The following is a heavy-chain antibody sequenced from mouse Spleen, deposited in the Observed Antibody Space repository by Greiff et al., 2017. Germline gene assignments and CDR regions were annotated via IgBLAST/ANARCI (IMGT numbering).Heavy chain of an antibody. CDR3: ARQSSGTRGTWFAY. J-gene: IGHJ3*01. D-gene: IGHD4-1*01. V-gene: IGHV5-9*04. CDR1: GFTFSSYA. CDR2: IISGGGNT. Sequence: EVKLVESGAGLVKLGGSLKLSCAASGFTFSSYAMSWVRQTPGKRLEWVATIISGGGNTYYPDSVKGRFTISRDTANNTLYLQMSSLKSEDTAMYYCARQSSGTRGTWFAYWGQGTLVTVSA.